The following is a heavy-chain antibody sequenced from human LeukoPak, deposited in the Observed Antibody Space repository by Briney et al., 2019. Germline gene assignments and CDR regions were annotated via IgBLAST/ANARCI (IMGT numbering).Heavy chain of an antibody. CDR1: GYSFTNYW. CDR2: IYPSDSDT. CDR3: ARLGNGDYSDY. J-gene: IGHJ4*02. D-gene: IGHD4-17*01. V-gene: IGHV5-51*01. Sequence: GESLTISCKGSGYSFTNYWIGWVRQMSGKGLEWMGIIYPSDSDTRYSPSFQGQVTISADKSISTAYLQWSSLKASDTAMYYCARLGNGDYSDYWGQGTLVTVSS.